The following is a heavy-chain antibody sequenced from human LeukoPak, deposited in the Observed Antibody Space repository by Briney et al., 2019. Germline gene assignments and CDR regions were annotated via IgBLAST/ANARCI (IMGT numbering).Heavy chain of an antibody. CDR2: INHSGST. V-gene: IGHV4-34*01. Sequence: SETLSLTCAVYGGSFSGYYWSWIRQPPGKGLGWIGEINHSGSTNYNPSLKSRVTISVDTSKNQFSLKLSSVTAADTAVYYCARGVGYSSGWYARDWGQGTLVTASS. CDR1: GGSFSGYY. J-gene: IGHJ4*02. CDR3: ARGVGYSSGWYARD. D-gene: IGHD6-19*01.